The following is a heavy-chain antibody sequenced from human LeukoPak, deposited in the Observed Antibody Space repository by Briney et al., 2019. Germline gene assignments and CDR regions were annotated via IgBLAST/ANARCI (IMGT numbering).Heavy chain of an antibody. CDR1: RFTIISYA. V-gene: IGHV3-30-3*01. Sequence: ALRLPYAASRFTIISYALHWVRQAPGKGLESPPVISHDGSNKYYADAVKGRFTPPRDNPNNTMYLQINHLIAKDTAVYPCAKGGFVCRSNTSWDNWGQGTLVTVSS. D-gene: IGHD2-2*01. CDR2: ISHDGSNK. J-gene: IGHJ4*02. CDR3: AKGGFVCRSNTSWDN.